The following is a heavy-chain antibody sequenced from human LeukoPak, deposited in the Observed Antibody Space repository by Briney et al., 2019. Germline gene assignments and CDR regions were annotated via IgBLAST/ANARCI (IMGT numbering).Heavy chain of an antibody. Sequence: GGSLRLSCAASGFTFSSYSMNWVRQAPGKGEEWVGRIKRKTDGGTTDYAAPVKGRFTISRDDSKNALYLQMNSLKTEDTAVYYCTTVSFDDYVWGSYRRYYWGQGTLVTVSS. J-gene: IGHJ4*02. V-gene: IGHV3-15*01. CDR3: TTVSFDDYVWGSYRRYY. CDR2: IKRKTDGGTT. D-gene: IGHD3-16*02. CDR1: GFTFSSYS.